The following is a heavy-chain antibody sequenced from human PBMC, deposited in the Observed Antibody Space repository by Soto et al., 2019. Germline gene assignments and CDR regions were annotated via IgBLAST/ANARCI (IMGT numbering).Heavy chain of an antibody. D-gene: IGHD3-22*01. J-gene: IGHJ4*02. CDR1: GFTFSSYA. V-gene: IGHV3-23*01. Sequence: LRLSCAASGFTFSSYAMSWVRQAPGKGLEWVSAISGSGGSTYYADSVRGRFTISRDNSKNTLYLQMNSLRAEDTAVYYCAKGPYDSSGYGRYYFDYWGQGTLLTVSS. CDR2: ISGSGGST. CDR3: AKGPYDSSGYGRYYFDY.